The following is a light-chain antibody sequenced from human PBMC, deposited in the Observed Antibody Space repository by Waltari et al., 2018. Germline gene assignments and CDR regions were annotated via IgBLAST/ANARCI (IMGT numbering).Light chain of an antibody. J-gene: IGLJ3*02. Sequence: QTVVTQAPSLSVSPGGTVTLPCALRSGSVSYTSSASWYQQTPGQAPRPVVYKTNSRSSGVPDRFSGSILGNKAALTITGAQADDESDYYCLMYMGSGIWVFGGGTKLTVL. CDR1: SGSVSYTSS. CDR3: LMYMGSGIWV. V-gene: IGLV8-61*01. CDR2: KTN.